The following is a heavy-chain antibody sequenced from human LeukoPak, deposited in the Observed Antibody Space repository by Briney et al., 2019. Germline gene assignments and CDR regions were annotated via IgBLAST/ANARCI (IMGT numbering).Heavy chain of an antibody. CDR1: GFTFSSYW. CDR3: ARGPASAAPLWG. V-gene: IGHV3-74*01. D-gene: IGHD3-16*01. Sequence: GGSLRLSCAASGFTFSSYWMHWVRQAPGKGLVWVSRINTDGSSTSYADSVKGRFTISRDNAKNTLYLQMNSLRAEDTAVYYCARGPASAAPLWGWGQGTLVTVSS. CDR2: INTDGSST. J-gene: IGHJ4*02.